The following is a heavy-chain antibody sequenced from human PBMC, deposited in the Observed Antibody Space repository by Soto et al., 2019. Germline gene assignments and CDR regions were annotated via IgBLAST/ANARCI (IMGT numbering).Heavy chain of an antibody. V-gene: IGHV3-49*03. J-gene: IGHJ3*02. CDR2: IRDKAYGGTT. Sequence: PGGSLRLSCTASGFSFGDYAVSWFRQAPGKGLEWGGLIRDKAYGGTTEYAASVKGRFTISRDDSKSIAYMQMNSLKTEDTAVYYCARALRYCTSTACYFAFDIWGQGTMVTVSS. CDR3: ARALRYCTSTACYFAFDI. CDR1: GFSFGDYA. D-gene: IGHD2-2*01.